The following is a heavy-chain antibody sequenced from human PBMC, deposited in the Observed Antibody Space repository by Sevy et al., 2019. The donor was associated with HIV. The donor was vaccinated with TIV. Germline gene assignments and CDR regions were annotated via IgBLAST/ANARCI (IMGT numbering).Heavy chain of an antibody. V-gene: IGHV3-30*04. J-gene: IGHJ4*02. D-gene: IGHD4-17*01. Sequence: GGSLRLSRAASGFTFSNYAMHWVRQAPGKGLEWVAFISYDGRNKYYADSVEGRFTISRDSSKSTLYLQMNSLRAEDTAVYFCAKDRYGDTAFGDYWGQGSLVTVSS. CDR1: GFTFSNYA. CDR3: AKDRYGDTAFGDY. CDR2: ISYDGRNK.